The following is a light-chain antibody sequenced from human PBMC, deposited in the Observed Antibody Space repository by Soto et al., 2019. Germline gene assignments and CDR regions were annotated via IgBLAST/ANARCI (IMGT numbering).Light chain of an antibody. CDR3: QQSYSPPPIT. Sequence: DIQMTQSPSSLSAFVGDRVTITCRASQSISNFLNWYQQKPGKAPKLLIYSASILQSEVPSRFSGSGSGTDFTLTIRSLQPEDFATYYCQQSYSPPPITFGQGTRLEIK. J-gene: IGKJ5*01. CDR1: QSISNF. CDR2: SAS. V-gene: IGKV1-39*01.